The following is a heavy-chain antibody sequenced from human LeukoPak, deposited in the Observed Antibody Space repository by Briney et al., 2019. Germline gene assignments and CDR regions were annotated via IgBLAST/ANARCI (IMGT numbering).Heavy chain of an antibody. V-gene: IGHV1-8*02. CDR1: GYTFISYY. J-gene: IGHJ1*01. Sequence: ASVQVSCKASGYTFISYYINWVRQATGQGLEWMGWMNPTSDNTGYAQKFQGRVTMTRNTSISTAYMELSSLRSEDTAVYYCARGPMYYYDSSGYRPEGFQHWGQGTLVTVSS. D-gene: IGHD3-22*01. CDR2: MNPTSDNT. CDR3: ARGPMYYYDSSGYRPEGFQH.